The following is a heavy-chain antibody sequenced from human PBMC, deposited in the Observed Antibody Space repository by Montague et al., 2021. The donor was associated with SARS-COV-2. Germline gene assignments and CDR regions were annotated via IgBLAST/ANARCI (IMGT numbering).Heavy chain of an antibody. Sequence: SLRLSCAASGFTFRDCWMHWVRQAPGKGLVWVSRIETDGSATTYADSVKGRFTISRDNAKNTLYLQMDSLRAEDTAVYYCARAYYTGLYPFDYWGQGTLVTVSS. CDR2: IETDGSAT. CDR1: GFTFRDCW. V-gene: IGHV3-74*01. CDR3: ARAYYTGLYPFDY. J-gene: IGHJ4*02. D-gene: IGHD2-8*02.